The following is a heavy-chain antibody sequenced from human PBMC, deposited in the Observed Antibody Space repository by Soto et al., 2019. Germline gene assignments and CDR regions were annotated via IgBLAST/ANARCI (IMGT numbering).Heavy chain of an antibody. D-gene: IGHD1-1*01. J-gene: IGHJ5*02. CDR3: ARAKTGRGTITIDNWFDP. CDR2: IYYSVST. CDR1: GGSISSYY. V-gene: IGHV4-59*01. Sequence: SETLSLTCTVSGGSISSYYWSWIRQPPGKGLEWIGDIYYSVSTNYNPSLKSRVTISVDTSKNQFSLKLSSVTAADMAVYYCARAKTGRGTITIDNWFDPWGQGTLVTVSS.